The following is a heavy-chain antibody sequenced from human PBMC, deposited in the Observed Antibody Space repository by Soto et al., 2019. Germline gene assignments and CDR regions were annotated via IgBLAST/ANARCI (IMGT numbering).Heavy chain of an antibody. J-gene: IGHJ6*02. Sequence: ASVKVSCKASGYTFTSYYIHWVRQAPGQGLEWMGIINPSSGGTSYAQKFQGRVTMTRDTSTSTVYMDLSSLISEDTAVFYFARESRAMDVWGQGTTVTVSS. CDR1: GYTFTSYY. CDR3: ARESRAMDV. CDR2: INPSSGGT. V-gene: IGHV1-46*01.